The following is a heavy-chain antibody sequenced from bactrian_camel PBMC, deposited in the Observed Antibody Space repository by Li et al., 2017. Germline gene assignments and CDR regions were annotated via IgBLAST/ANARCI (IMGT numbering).Heavy chain of an antibody. CDR2: IYIGGGST. Sequence: HVQLVESGGGSVQSGGSLRLSCELSGYREIRYYMSWVRQAPGKGLEWVSSIYIGGGSTYYADSVKGRFTISSDNAKNTLYLQMSSLIPEDTARYFCANGRDRSWPSWGQGTQVTVS. J-gene: IGHJ4*01. D-gene: IGHD6*01. V-gene: IGHV3-2*01. CDR1: GYREIRYY. CDR3: ANGRDRSWPS.